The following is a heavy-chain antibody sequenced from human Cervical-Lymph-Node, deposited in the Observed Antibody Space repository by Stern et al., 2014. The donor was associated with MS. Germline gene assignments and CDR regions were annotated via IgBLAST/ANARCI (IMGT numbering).Heavy chain of an antibody. CDR2: IIPIFGSA. V-gene: IGHV1-69*01. J-gene: IGHJ4*02. Sequence: VQLVESGAEVKKPGSSVRVSCKAHGDTLSNYAFSWVRQAPGQGLEWMGGIIPIFGSAKYAQKFQGRVTLIADASTTTVYMEMSSLASDDTAVYFCARDVHSGYAYWGQGTLVTVSS. D-gene: IGHD5-12*01. CDR1: GDTLSNYA. CDR3: ARDVHSGYAY.